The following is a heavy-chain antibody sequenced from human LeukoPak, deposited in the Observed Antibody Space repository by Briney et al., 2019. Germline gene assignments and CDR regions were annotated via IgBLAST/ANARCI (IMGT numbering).Heavy chain of an antibody. J-gene: IGHJ4*02. CDR3: AKDTYYDSSGYPDY. CDR1: GFTFSSYG. Sequence: PGGTLRLSCAASGFTFSSYGMSWVRQAPGKGLEWVSAISGSGGSTYYADSVKGRFTISRDNSKNTLYLQMNSLRAEDTAVYYCAKDTYYDSSGYPDYWGQGTLVTVSS. D-gene: IGHD3-22*01. V-gene: IGHV3-23*01. CDR2: ISGSGGST.